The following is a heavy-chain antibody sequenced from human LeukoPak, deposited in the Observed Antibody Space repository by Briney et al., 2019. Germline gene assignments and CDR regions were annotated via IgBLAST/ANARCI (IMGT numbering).Heavy chain of an antibody. CDR1: GFTFSSYA. CDR3: ARDYYDSSGSLRDIDY. J-gene: IGHJ4*02. V-gene: IGHV3-30*04. Sequence: GGSLRLSCAASGFTFSSYAMHWVRQAPGKGLEWVAVISYDGSNKYYADSVKGRFTISRDNSKNTLYLQMNSLRAEDTAVYYCARDYYDSSGSLRDIDYWGQGTLVTVSS. D-gene: IGHD3-22*01. CDR2: ISYDGSNK.